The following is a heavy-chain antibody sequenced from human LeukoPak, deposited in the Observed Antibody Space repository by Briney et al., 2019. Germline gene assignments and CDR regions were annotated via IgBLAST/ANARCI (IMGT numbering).Heavy chain of an antibody. V-gene: IGHV1-8*03. J-gene: IGHJ6*03. CDR3: ARVLRVGATTIPDRGYYYYYMDV. CDR2: MNPNSGNT. CDR1: GYTFTGYY. D-gene: IGHD1-26*01. Sequence: GASVKVSCKASGYTFTGYYMHWVRQAPGQGLEWMGWMNPNSGNTGYAQKFQGRVTITRNTSISTAYMELSSLRSEDTAVYYCARVLRVGATTIPDRGYYYYYMDVWGKGTTVTVSS.